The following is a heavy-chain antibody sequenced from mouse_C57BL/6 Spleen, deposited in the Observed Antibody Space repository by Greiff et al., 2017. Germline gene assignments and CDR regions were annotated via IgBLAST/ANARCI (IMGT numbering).Heavy chain of an antibody. D-gene: IGHD2-2*01. CDR2: IDPTSGGT. CDR3: ACGDGLPEFAY. CDR1: GYTFTSYW. J-gene: IGHJ3*01. Sequence: QVQLQQPGAELVKPGASVKLSCKASGYTFTSYWMPWVKQRPGRGLAWIGGIDPTSGGTNYNEKFKSKATLTVDTPSSTASMQLSSLTSEDSAVYNCACGDGLPEFAYWGQGTLVAGSA. V-gene: IGHV1-72*01.